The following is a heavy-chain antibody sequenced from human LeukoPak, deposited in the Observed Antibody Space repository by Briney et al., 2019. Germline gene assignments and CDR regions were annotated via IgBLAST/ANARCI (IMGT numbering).Heavy chain of an antibody. J-gene: IGHJ4*02. Sequence: GGSLRLSCAASGFTFSSYSMNWVRQAPGKGLEWVSYISSSSSTIYYADSVKGRFTISRDNAKSSLYLQMNSLRAEDTAVYYCARAGIVVVIAHFDYWGQGTLVTVSS. D-gene: IGHD2-21*01. V-gene: IGHV3-48*01. CDR3: ARAGIVVVIAHFDY. CDR1: GFTFSSYS. CDR2: ISSSSSTI.